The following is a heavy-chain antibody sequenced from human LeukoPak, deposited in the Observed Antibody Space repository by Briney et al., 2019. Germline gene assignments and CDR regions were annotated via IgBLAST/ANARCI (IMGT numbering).Heavy chain of an antibody. D-gene: IGHD6-13*01. CDR3: AREDGSSWSWGY. V-gene: IGHV1-2*02. J-gene: IGHJ4*02. CDR1: GYTFTGYY. CDR2: INPNSGGT. Sequence: ASVKVSCKASGYTFTGYYMHWVRQAPGQGLEWMGWINPNSGGTNYAQKFQGRVTMTRDTSISTAYMELSRLRSDDTAVYYCAREDGSSWSWGYWGQGTLVTVSS.